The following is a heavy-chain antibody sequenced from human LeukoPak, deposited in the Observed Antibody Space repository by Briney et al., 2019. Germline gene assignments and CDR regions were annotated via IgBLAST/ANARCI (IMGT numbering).Heavy chain of an antibody. CDR1: GFTFSSYA. Sequence: QAGGSLRLSCAASGFTFSSYAMSWVRQAPGKGLEWVSAISGSGGSTYYADSVKGRFIISRDNAKNSLYLQMNTLRPEDTAVYYCARERQNKDFWSGGDYWGQGTLVTVSS. V-gene: IGHV3-23*01. D-gene: IGHD3-3*01. J-gene: IGHJ4*02. CDR2: ISGSGGST. CDR3: ARERQNKDFWSGGDY.